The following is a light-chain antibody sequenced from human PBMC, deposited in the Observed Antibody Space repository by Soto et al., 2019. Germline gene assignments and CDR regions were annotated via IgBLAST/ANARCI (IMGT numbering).Light chain of an antibody. CDR1: QSISSW. CDR3: QQSRT. V-gene: IGKV1-5*03. CDR2: KAS. Sequence: DIQMTQSPSTLSASVGDRVTITCRASQSISSWLAWYQQKPGKAPKLPIYKASSLESGVPSRFSGGGSGTEFTLTISSLQPDDFATYYCQQSRTFGQGTKVEIK. J-gene: IGKJ1*01.